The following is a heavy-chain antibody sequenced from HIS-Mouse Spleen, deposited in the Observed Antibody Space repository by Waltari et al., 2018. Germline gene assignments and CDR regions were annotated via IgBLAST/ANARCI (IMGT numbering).Heavy chain of an antibody. CDR3: AREIPYSSSWYDWYFDL. D-gene: IGHD6-13*01. J-gene: IGHJ2*01. Sequence: QLQLQESGPGLVKPSETLSLTCTVSGGPISSGRYYWGWIRQPPGKGLEWIGSIYYTGSTYYNPSLKSRVTISVDTSKNQFSLKLSSVTAADTAVYYCAREIPYSSSWYDWYFDLWGRGTLVTVSS. V-gene: IGHV4-39*07. CDR1: GGPISSGRYY. CDR2: IYYTGST.